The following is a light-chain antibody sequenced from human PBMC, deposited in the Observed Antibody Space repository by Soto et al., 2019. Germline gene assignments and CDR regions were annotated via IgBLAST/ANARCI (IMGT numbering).Light chain of an antibody. CDR2: GVS. J-gene: IGKJ2*01. V-gene: IGKV3-15*01. CDR1: QSISSE. Sequence: EIVMTQSPATLSVSPGEGATLSCRASQSISSELAWYQQKPGQPPRLLIYGVSTRATGVPARFTGSGSGSDFTLTISGLQSEDFAVYYCQQGHNWPLTFGQGTRLEI. CDR3: QQGHNWPLT.